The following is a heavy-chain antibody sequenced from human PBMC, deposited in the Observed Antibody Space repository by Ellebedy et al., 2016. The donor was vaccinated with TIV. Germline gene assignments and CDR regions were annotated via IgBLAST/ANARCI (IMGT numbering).Heavy chain of an antibody. Sequence: GESLKISCAASGFNFRSYWMTSVRQAPGKGLEWVAKIRQEGDEIYYVESVTGRFTISRDNAKNSLFLQMNSRRVEDTAVYYCARRASYGDYAVQVNPWFDPWGQGTLVTVSS. D-gene: IGHD4-17*01. CDR2: IRQEGDEI. CDR3: ARRASYGDYAVQVNPWFDP. CDR1: GFNFRSYW. V-gene: IGHV3-7*01. J-gene: IGHJ5*02.